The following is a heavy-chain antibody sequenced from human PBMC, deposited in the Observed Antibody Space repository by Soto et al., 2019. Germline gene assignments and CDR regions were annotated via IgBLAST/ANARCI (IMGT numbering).Heavy chain of an antibody. V-gene: IGHV3-23*01. J-gene: IGHJ4*02. CDR1: GFTFSSYA. CDR3: AKGSRVTTSGLHFDY. CDR2: ISGSGGST. Sequence: GGSLRLSCAASGFTFSSYAMSWVRQAPGKGLEWVSAISGSGGSTYYADSVKGRFTISRDNSKNTLYLQMNSLRAEDTAVYYCAKGSRVTTSGLHFDYWGQGTLVTVSS. D-gene: IGHD4-17*01.